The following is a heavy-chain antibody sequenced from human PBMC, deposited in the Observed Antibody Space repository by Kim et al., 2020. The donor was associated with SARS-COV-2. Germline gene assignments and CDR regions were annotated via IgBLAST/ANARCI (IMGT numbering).Heavy chain of an antibody. Sequence: SETLSLTCTVSGGSIGSNNYYWGWIRQPPGKTLEWIGSVHDSGVTDYSPSLKSQVTISLDPPNNHFSLKLTSVTAADTAVYYCARPVRGARHDAFDIWGQGTVVTVSS. V-gene: IGHV4-39*02. CDR3: ARPVRGARHDAFDI. D-gene: IGHD3-10*02. J-gene: IGHJ3*02. CDR2: VHDSGVT. CDR1: GGSIGSNNYY.